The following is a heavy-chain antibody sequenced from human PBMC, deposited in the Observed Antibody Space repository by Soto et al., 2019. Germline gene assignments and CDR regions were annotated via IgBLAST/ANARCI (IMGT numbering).Heavy chain of an antibody. CDR1: GFTFRNYW. CDR2: INSEGSRT. Sequence: EEQLVESGGGLVQPGGSLRLSCAASGFTFRNYWMHWVRQGPGKGLVWVSGINSEGSRTSYADSVKGRFTISRDNAKNTLYLQMNSLRAEDTAVYYCATVGCDGDCLSPHIWGQGTMVTVSS. V-gene: IGHV3-74*01. J-gene: IGHJ3*02. D-gene: IGHD2-21*02. CDR3: ATVGCDGDCLSPHI.